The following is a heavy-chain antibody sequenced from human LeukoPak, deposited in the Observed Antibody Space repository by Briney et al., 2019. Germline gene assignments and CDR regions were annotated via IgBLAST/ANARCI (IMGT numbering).Heavy chain of an antibody. V-gene: IGHV3-30*03. J-gene: IGHJ4*02. Sequence: GGSLRLSCAASGFTFSSYGMHWVRQAPGKGLEWVAVISYDGSNKYYADSVKGRFTISRDNSKNTLYLQMNSLRAEDTAVYYCARGRGYSYGYSYADYWGQGTLVTVSS. CDR2: ISYDGSNK. CDR3: ARGRGYSYGYSYADY. CDR1: GFTFSSYG. D-gene: IGHD5-18*01.